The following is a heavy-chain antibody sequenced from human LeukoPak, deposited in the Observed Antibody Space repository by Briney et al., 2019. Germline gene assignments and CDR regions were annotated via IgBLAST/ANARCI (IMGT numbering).Heavy chain of an antibody. D-gene: IGHD6-13*01. Sequence: GGSLRLSCAASGSTFDDYGMSWVRQAPGKGLEWASGINWNGGSTGYADSVKGRFTISRDNAKNSLYLQMNSLRAEDTALYYCARAPGIAAANRADYWGQGTLVTVSS. CDR2: INWNGGST. V-gene: IGHV3-20*04. CDR1: GSTFDDYG. J-gene: IGHJ4*02. CDR3: ARAPGIAAANRADY.